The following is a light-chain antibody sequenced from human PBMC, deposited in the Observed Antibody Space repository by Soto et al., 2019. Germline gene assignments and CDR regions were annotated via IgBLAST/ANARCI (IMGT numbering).Light chain of an antibody. Sequence: QSVLTQPPSASETPGQRVTISCSGGNSNIGGDTVNWYQKLPGTAPKLLIYNNDQRPSGVPDRFSGSKSGTSASLAISRLQSEDEAHYYCATWDDSLNAVVFGGGTQLTVL. V-gene: IGLV1-44*01. CDR1: NSNIGGDT. CDR2: NND. J-gene: IGLJ2*01. CDR3: ATWDDSLNAVV.